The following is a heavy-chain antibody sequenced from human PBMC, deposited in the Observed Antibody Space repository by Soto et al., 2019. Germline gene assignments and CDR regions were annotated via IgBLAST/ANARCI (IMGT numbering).Heavy chain of an antibody. D-gene: IGHD2-21*02. Sequence: QITLKESGPTLVKPTQTLTLTCTFSGFSLSTSGGGVGWIRQPPGKALEWLALIYWDDDKRYSPSLKNRLTITKDTSNDQVVLTMTNMDPVDTATYYCAHSRGGGNSAWFDPWGQRTLVTVSS. V-gene: IGHV2-5*02. CDR1: GFSLSTSGGG. CDR2: IYWDDDK. CDR3: AHSRGGGNSAWFDP. J-gene: IGHJ5*02.